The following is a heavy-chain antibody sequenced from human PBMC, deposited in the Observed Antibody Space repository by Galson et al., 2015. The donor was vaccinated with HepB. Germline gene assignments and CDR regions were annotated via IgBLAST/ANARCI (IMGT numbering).Heavy chain of an antibody. CDR1: GFTFSNAW. Sequence: SLRLSCAASGFTFSNAWMNWVRQAPGKGLEWVGRIKSKTDGGTTDYAAPVKGRFTISRGDSKNTLYLQMNSLKTEDTAVYYCTTDRAAYGIDYWGQGTLVTVSS. V-gene: IGHV3-15*07. J-gene: IGHJ4*02. CDR3: TTDRAAYGIDY. D-gene: IGHD4-17*01. CDR2: IKSKTDGGTT.